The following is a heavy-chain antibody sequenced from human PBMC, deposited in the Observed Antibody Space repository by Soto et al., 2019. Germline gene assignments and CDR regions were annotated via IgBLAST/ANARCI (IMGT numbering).Heavy chain of an antibody. CDR2: ISYDGSNK. Sequence: QVQLVESGGGVVQPGRSLRLSCAASGFTFSSYAMHWVRQAPGKGLEWVAVISYDGSNKYYADSVKGRFTISRDNSKDPLYLPMNSLRAEDTAVYYCARDGSTMVRGVIIDYYYYYGMDVWGQGTTVTVSS. CDR1: GFTFSSYA. D-gene: IGHD3-10*01. J-gene: IGHJ6*02. V-gene: IGHV3-30-3*01. CDR3: ARDGSTMVRGVIIDYYYYYGMDV.